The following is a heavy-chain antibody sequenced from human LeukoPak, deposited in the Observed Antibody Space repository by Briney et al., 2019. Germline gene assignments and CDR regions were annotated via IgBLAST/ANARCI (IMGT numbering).Heavy chain of an antibody. Sequence: GGSLRLSCAASGFTFSSYSMNWVRQAPGKGLEWVSYISSSSSTIYYADSVKGRFTISRDNAKNSLYLQMNSLRAEDTAVYYCARKKVVPAAWGYYMDVWGKGTTVTVSS. CDR3: ARKKVVPAAWGYYMDV. D-gene: IGHD2-2*01. J-gene: IGHJ6*03. CDR2: ISSSSSTI. V-gene: IGHV3-48*01. CDR1: GFTFSSYS.